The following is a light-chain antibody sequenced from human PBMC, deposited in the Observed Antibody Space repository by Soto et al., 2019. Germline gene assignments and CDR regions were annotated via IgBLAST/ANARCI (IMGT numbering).Light chain of an antibody. V-gene: IGKV3-20*01. CDR2: DAS. J-gene: IGKJ1*01. Sequence: EIGLPKSPGTLPLYPGERATLSCRASQSVSSSSLAWYQQQRSQAPRLLIRDASTTATGIPDRFSGSGSGTAFTLTISRLELEDFTVYYFQKYGVSPRAFGHETK. CDR1: QSVSSSS. CDR3: QKYGVSPRA.